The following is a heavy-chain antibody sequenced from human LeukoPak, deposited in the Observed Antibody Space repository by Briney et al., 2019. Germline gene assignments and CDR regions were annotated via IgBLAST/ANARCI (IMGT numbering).Heavy chain of an antibody. V-gene: IGHV3-53*05. CDR1: GFTVSSNY. CDR3: AKAYCSSTSCPIDY. CDR2: IYRGGST. D-gene: IGHD2-2*01. Sequence: PGGSLRLSCAASGFTVSSNYMSWVRQAPGKGLEWVSVIYRGGSTYYADSVKGRFTISRDNSKNSLYLQMNSLRTEDTALYYCAKAYCSSTSCPIDYWGQGTLVTVSS. J-gene: IGHJ4*02.